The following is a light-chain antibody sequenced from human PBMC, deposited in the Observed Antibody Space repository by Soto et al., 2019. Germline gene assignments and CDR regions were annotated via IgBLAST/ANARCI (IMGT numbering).Light chain of an antibody. CDR1: QSVSSY. J-gene: IGKJ4*01. CDR2: DAS. V-gene: IGKV3-11*01. CDR3: EQRSNWPRALT. Sequence: EIVLTQSPATLSLSPGERATLSCRASQSVSSYLAWYQQKPGQAPRLLIYDASNRATGIPARFSGSGSGTDFTHTISTLETEDFAVDYCEQRSNWPRALTFGGGTKVEIK.